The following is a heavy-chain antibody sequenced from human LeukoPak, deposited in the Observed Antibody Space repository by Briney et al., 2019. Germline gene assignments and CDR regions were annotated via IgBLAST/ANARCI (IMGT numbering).Heavy chain of an antibody. CDR2: IYYSGST. Sequence: SETLSLTCTVSGGSVSNYYRSWIRQPPGKGLEWIGYIYYSGSTNYNPSLKSRVTISVDTSKNQFSLKLSSVTAADTAVYYCASANSSGWYGYWGQGTLVTVSS. CDR1: GGSVSNYY. D-gene: IGHD6-19*01. J-gene: IGHJ4*02. CDR3: ASANSSGWYGY. V-gene: IGHV4-59*08.